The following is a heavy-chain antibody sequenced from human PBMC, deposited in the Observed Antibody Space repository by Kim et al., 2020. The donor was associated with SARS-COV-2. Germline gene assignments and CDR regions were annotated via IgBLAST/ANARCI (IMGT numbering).Heavy chain of an antibody. CDR3: AILLDY. V-gene: IGHV3-23*01. Sequence: GGSLRLSCTASGFIFRKYAMTWVRQAPGKGLEWVSTISGNGNNTFYADSVKGRFTVSRDNSRNILSLQMDSLRVDDTAMYYCAILLDYWGRGTRVTVFS. CDR2: ISGNGNNT. J-gene: IGHJ4*02. CDR1: GFIFRKYA.